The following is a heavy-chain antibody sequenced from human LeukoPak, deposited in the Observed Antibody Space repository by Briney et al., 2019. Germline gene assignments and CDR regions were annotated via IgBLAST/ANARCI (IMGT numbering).Heavy chain of an antibody. V-gene: IGHV6-1*01. CDR2: TYYRSKWYN. D-gene: IGHD7-27*01. CDR3: ARDGTGEFSPFDY. J-gene: IGHJ4*02. Sequence: SQTLSLTCAISGDSVSSNSAAWNWIRQSPSRGLEWLGGTYYRSKWYNDYAVSVRSRITIKPDTSKSQFSLQLNSVTPEDTAVYYCARDGTGEFSPFDYWGQGTLVTVSS. CDR1: GDSVSSNSAA.